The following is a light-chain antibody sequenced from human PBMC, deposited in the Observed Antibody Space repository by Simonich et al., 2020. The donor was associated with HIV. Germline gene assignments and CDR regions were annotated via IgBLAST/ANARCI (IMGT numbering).Light chain of an antibody. V-gene: IGKV3-15*01. CDR1: QSVKTN. CDR3: QQYYSTPQT. CDR2: AAS. Sequence: EIVMTQSPATLSVSPGERATLSCRASQSVKTNVAWYQQKPGQAPRLLIYAASTRATGIPARFSASGSGTEFTLTISSIQSEDFAVYYCQQYYSTPQTFGQGTKVEIK. J-gene: IGKJ1*01.